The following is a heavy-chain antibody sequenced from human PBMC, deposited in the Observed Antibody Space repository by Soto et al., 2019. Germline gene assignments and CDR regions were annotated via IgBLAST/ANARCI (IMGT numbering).Heavy chain of an antibody. J-gene: IGHJ6*02. CDR2: ISYDGSNK. V-gene: IGHV3-30-3*01. Sequence: GGSLRLSCAASGFTFSSYAMHWVRQAPGKGLEWVAVISYDGSNKYYADSVKGRFTISRDNSKNTLYLQMNSLRAEDTAVYYCARGDCSSTSCYFIYYYYYGMDVWGQGTTVTVSS. D-gene: IGHD2-2*01. CDR1: GFTFSSYA. CDR3: ARGDCSSTSCYFIYYYYYGMDV.